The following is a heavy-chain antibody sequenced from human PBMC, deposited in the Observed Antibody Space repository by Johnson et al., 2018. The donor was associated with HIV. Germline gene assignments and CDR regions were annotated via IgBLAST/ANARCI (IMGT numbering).Heavy chain of an antibody. V-gene: IGHV3-30-3*01. Sequence: QMLLVESGGGLVKPGGSLRLSCAVSGFTFSTYTMHWVRQAPGKGLEWVAVISFDENNKVYADSVKGRFTISRDNSKNTLFLHMNSLRTEDTAIYYCARVGVSGYDLAAFDIWGRGTMVTVSS. J-gene: IGHJ3*02. CDR1: GFTFSTYT. D-gene: IGHD5-12*01. CDR3: ARVGVSGYDLAAFDI. CDR2: ISFDENNK.